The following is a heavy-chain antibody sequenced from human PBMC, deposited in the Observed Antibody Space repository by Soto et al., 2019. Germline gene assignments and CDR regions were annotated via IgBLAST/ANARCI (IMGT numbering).Heavy chain of an antibody. CDR1: GGTFSSYA. D-gene: IGHD1-1*01. CDR3: ATTTGADQYYYYGMDV. Sequence: QVQLVQSGAEVKKPGSSVKVSCKASGGTFSSYAISWVRQAPGQGLEWMGGIIPIFGTANYAQKFQGRVTNTADESTSPAYMELSSLRSEDTAVYYCATTTGADQYYYYGMDVGGQGTTVTVSS. CDR2: IIPIFGTA. J-gene: IGHJ6*02. V-gene: IGHV1-69*12.